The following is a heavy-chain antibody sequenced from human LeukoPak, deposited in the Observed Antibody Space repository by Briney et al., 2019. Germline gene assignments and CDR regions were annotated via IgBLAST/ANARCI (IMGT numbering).Heavy chain of an antibody. D-gene: IGHD2-2*01. CDR1: GGSISSGSNY. J-gene: IGHJ5*02. CDR2: IYTSGST. CDR3: ARQADVPAAIAANDP. Sequence: SETLSLTCTVSGGSISSGSNYWSWIRQPAGKGLEWIGRIYTSGSTHYNPSLESRVTISVDTSKNQFSLKLSSVTAADTAVYYCARQADVPAAIAANDPWGQGTLVTVSS. V-gene: IGHV4-61*02.